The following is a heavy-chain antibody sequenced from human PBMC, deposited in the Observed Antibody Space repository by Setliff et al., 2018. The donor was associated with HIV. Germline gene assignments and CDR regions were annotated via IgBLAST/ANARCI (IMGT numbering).Heavy chain of an antibody. V-gene: IGHV4-4*02. CDR2: ISHSGST. Sequence: SETLSLTCAVSGGSIRTGDWWSWVRQSPGKGLEWVGEISHSGSTNYNPSLRSRVTISVDTSSNQFSLKLSSVTAADTAVYYCARDYYDDSYYRPGIYYYYYMDVWGKGTTVTVSS. CDR1: GGSIRTGDW. J-gene: IGHJ6*03. D-gene: IGHD3-10*01. CDR3: ARDYYDDSYYRPGIYYYYYMDV.